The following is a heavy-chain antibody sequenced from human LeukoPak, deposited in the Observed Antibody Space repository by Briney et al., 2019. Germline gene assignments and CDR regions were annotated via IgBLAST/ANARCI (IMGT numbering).Heavy chain of an antibody. Sequence: SETLSLTCTVSGGSISSYYWSWIRQPPGKGLEWIGYIHYSGTTNYNPSLKSRVTISVGTSNNQFSLTLRSVTAADTAVYYCARGGFDSSAYYNYFDSWGQGTLVTVSS. CDR3: ARGGFDSSAYYNYFDS. CDR2: IHYSGTT. J-gene: IGHJ4*02. D-gene: IGHD3-22*01. V-gene: IGHV4-59*01. CDR1: GGSISSYY.